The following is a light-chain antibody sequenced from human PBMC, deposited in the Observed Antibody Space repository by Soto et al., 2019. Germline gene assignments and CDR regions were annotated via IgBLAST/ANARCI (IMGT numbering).Light chain of an antibody. Sequence: QSALTQPASVSGSPGQSITISCTGTSSDVGTYNFVSWYQQHPGKAPKLMIYDVRDRPSGVSNRFSGSKSGNTASLIISGLQAEDEADYYCSSYTDSASYVFGSGTKVTVL. V-gene: IGLV2-14*03. CDR1: SSDVGTYNF. CDR2: DVR. J-gene: IGLJ1*01. CDR3: SSYTDSASYV.